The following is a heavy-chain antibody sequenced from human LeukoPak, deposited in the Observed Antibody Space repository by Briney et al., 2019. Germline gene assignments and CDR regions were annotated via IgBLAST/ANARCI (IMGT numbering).Heavy chain of an antibody. J-gene: IGHJ4*02. CDR2: ISGSGGST. Sequence: PGGSLRLSCAASGFTFSSYAMSWGRQAPGKGLEWVSAISGSGGSTFYADSVKGRFTISRDNSKNTLYLQMNSLRAEDTAVYYCAKGPVFGYSSGWWGYFDYWGQGTLVTASS. D-gene: IGHD6-19*01. CDR1: GFTFSSYA. V-gene: IGHV3-23*01. CDR3: AKGPVFGYSSGWWGYFDY.